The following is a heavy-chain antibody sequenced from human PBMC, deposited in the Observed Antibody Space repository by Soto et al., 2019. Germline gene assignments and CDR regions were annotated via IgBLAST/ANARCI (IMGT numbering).Heavy chain of an antibody. Sequence: SETLSLTCAVYGGSFSGYYWSWIRQPPGKGLEWIGEINHSGSTNYNPSLKSRVTISVDTSKNQFSLKLSSVTAADTAVYYCARVLLCFGELSHGYYGLDFWGQGTTVTVS. V-gene: IGHV4-34*01. J-gene: IGHJ6*02. D-gene: IGHD3-10*01. CDR1: GGSFSGYY. CDR3: ARVLLCFGELSHGYYGLDF. CDR2: INHSGST.